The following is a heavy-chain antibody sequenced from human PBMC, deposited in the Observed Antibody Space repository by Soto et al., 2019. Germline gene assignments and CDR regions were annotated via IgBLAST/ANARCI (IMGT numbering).Heavy chain of an antibody. Sequence: QVQLQQWGAGLLKPSETLSLTCAVYGGSFSGYYWSWIRQPPGKGLEWIGEINHSGSTNYNPSLKRRVTISVDTSKNQFSLKLRSVTAANTAVYYCARGVDYGSGRTHRFFDYWGQGTLVTVSS. CDR1: GGSFSGYY. D-gene: IGHD3-10*01. J-gene: IGHJ4*02. CDR3: ARGVDYGSGRTHRFFDY. V-gene: IGHV4-34*01. CDR2: INHSGST.